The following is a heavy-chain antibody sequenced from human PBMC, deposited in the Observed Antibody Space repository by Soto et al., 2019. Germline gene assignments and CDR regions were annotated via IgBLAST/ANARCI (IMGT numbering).Heavy chain of an antibody. CDR1: GYTFTTYG. CDR2: ISAYNGDT. J-gene: IGHJ3*02. Sequence: QVQLVQSGAEVKKPGASVKVSCRASGYTFTTYGITWVRQAPGQGLEWMGWISAYNGDTYYAQKLQGRVTLTADTSTSTAYVELRSLRSADTALYYCARVDTLNDAFAIWGQGTMVTVSS. V-gene: IGHV1-18*04. CDR3: ARVDTLNDAFAI.